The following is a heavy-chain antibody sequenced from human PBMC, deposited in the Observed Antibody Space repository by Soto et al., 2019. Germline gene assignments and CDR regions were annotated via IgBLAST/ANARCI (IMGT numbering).Heavy chain of an antibody. V-gene: IGHV1-69*06. D-gene: IGHD2-15*01. CDR2: IIPMYGTV. J-gene: IGHJ5*02. CDR3: ARDLGGCSGGSCRYNWFDP. Sequence: QVQLVQSGAEVKKPGSSVKVSCKASGGTFSSYVISWVRQAPGQGLEWMGGIIPMYGTVNYAQRFQDRVTITADTFASTVYMELSSLRSDDTAVYYCARDLGGCSGGSCRYNWFDPWGQGTLVTVSS. CDR1: GGTFSSYV.